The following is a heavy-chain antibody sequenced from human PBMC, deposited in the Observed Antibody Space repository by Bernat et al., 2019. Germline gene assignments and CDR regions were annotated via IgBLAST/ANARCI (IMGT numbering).Heavy chain of an antibody. CDR1: GFTFSSYG. D-gene: IGHD3-22*01. Sequence: QVQLVESGGGVVQPGRSLRLSCAASGFTFSSYGMHWVRQAPGKGLEWVAVIWYDGSNKYYADSVKGRFTISRDNSKNTLYLQMNSLRAEDTAVYYCARDQEKYYYDSSGYSGYYYSMDVWGQGTTVTVSS. CDR3: ARDQEKYYYDSSGYSGYYYSMDV. CDR2: IWYDGSNK. J-gene: IGHJ6*02. V-gene: IGHV3-33*01.